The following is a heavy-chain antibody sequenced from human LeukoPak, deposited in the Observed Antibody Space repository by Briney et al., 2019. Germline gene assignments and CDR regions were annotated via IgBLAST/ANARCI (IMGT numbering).Heavy chain of an antibody. J-gene: IGHJ6*02. D-gene: IGHD2-2*02. Sequence: SGTLSLTCAVSGGSVSSSNWWSRVRQPPGKGLEWIGEIYHSGSTNYNPSLKSRVIISVDKSKNQFSLNLSSVTAADTAVYYCARIPFFYYAMDVWGQGTTVTVSS. CDR1: GGSVSSSNW. V-gene: IGHV4-4*02. CDR3: ARIPFFYYAMDV. CDR2: IYHSGST.